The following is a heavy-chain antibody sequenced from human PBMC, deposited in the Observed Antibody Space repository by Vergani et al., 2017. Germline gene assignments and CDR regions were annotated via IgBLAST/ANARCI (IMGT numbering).Heavy chain of an antibody. CDR1: GGTFSSYA. D-gene: IGHD6-13*01. J-gene: IGHJ6*03. V-gene: IGHV1-69*15. CDR3: ARGARSGSWKLATGYYYYMDV. Sequence: QVQLVQSGAEVKKPGSSVKVSCKASGGTFSSYAISWVRQAPGQGLEWMGRIIPILGTANYAQKFQGRVTITADESTSTAYMELSSLRSEDTAVYYCARGARSGSWKLATGYYYYMDVWGKGTTVTVSS. CDR2: IIPILGTA.